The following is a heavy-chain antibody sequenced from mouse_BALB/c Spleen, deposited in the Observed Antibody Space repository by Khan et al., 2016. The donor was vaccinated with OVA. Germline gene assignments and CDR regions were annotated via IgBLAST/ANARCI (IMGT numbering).Heavy chain of an antibody. J-gene: IGHJ3*01. CDR3: ARGGYGSPFAY. D-gene: IGHD1-1*01. Sequence: QVQLQQSGPELVRPGASVKMSCKASGYTFTSFWMHWVKQRPGQGLDWIGMIDPSNGETRLNQKFKDKATLNVDQSSNTAYMQLSSLTSEDSAVXYCARGGYGSPFAYWGQGTLVTVSA. CDR1: GYTFTSFW. CDR2: IDPSNGET. V-gene: IGHV1S127*01.